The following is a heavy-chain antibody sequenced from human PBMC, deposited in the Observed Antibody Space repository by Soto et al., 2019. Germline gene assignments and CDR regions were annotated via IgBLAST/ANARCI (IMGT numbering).Heavy chain of an antibody. D-gene: IGHD6-6*01. Sequence: SVKVSCKASGYTFTGYYMHWVRQAPGQGLEWMGRIIPILGIANYAQKFQGRVTITADKSTSTAYMELSSLRSEDTAVYYCARGESSSYGSSFDYWGQGTLVTVS. J-gene: IGHJ4*02. CDR2: IIPILGIA. CDR1: GYTFTGYY. V-gene: IGHV1-69*04. CDR3: ARGESSSYGSSFDY.